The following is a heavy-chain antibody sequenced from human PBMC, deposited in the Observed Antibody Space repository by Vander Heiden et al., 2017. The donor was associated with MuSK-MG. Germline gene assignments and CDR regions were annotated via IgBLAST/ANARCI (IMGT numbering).Heavy chain of an antibody. Sequence: QLQLQESGPGLVKPPETPSLTCTVSGGSIRSSSYYWGWIRRPPGKGLEWIGIIYYSGSTYYNPSLKSRVTISVDTSKNQFSLKLSSVTAADTAVYYCARLRGYCSGGSCYSNKYFQHWGQGTLVTVSS. J-gene: IGHJ1*01. CDR1: GGSIRSSSYY. CDR2: IYYSGST. CDR3: ARLRGYCSGGSCYSNKYFQH. D-gene: IGHD2-15*01. V-gene: IGHV4-39*01.